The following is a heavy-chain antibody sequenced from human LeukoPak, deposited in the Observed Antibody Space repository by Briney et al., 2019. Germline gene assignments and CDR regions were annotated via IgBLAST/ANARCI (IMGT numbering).Heavy chain of an antibody. J-gene: IGHJ4*02. V-gene: IGHV4-39*01. CDR2: IYYSGTS. CDR1: GGSISSSTYY. D-gene: IGHD3/OR15-3a*01. Sequence: SETLSLTCTVAGGSISSSTYYWGWIRQPPGKGLEWIRSIYYSGTSYYNPSLKSRVIISVDTSKNQFSLKLSSVTAADTAVYYCARLRKGDDFWTAYYYFDYWGQGALVTVSS. CDR3: ARLRKGDDFWTAYYYFDY.